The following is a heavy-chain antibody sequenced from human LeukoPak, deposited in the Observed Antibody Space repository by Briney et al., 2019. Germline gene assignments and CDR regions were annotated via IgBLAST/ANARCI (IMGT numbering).Heavy chain of an antibody. Sequence: GGSLRLSCTASGFTFGDYAMGWFPDAPGKGREGGGFIGSKGEGGTKEYAASVKGRFTITRDDSKSIAYLQMNSLKTEDTAVYYCTRDALTTVNTEFDYWGQGTLVTVSS. CDR2: IGSKGEGGTK. CDR3: TRDALTTVNTEFDY. CDR1: GFTFGDYA. J-gene: IGHJ4*02. D-gene: IGHD4-17*01. V-gene: IGHV3-49*03.